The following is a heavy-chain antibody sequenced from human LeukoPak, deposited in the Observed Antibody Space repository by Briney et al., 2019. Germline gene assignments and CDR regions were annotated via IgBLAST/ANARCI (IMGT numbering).Heavy chain of an antibody. V-gene: IGHV1-69*04. CDR2: IIPILGIA. CDR3: ARDHRQWLVREFDY. J-gene: IGHJ4*02. Sequence: GSSVKVSCKASGGTFSSYAISWVRQAPGQGLEWMGRIIPILGIANYAQKFQGRVTITADKSTSTAYMELSSLRSEDTAVYYCARDHRQWLVREFDYWGQGTLVTVSS. D-gene: IGHD6-19*01. CDR1: GGTFSSYA.